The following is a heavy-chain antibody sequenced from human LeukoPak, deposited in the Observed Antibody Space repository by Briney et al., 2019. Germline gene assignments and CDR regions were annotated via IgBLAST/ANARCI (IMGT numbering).Heavy chain of an antibody. J-gene: IGHJ4*02. V-gene: IGHV4-61*05. Sequence: SETLSLTCIVSGGSISSSNSYWDWIRQPPGRGLEWIGDISHSGTINYNPSLKSRVTISVDTSKNQFSLKLSSVTAADTAVYYCARGAQLTSRWLRAFYARAFDYWGQGTLVTVSS. CDR2: ISHSGTI. D-gene: IGHD3-22*01. CDR1: GGSISSSNSY. CDR3: ARGAQLTSRWLRAFYARAFDY.